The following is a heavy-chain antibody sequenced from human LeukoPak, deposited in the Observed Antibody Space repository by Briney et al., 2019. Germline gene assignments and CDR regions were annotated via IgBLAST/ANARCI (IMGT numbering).Heavy chain of an antibody. CDR2: IRSKAYGGTT. J-gene: IGHJ6*04. Sequence: GGSLRLSCTASGFTFGDYAMSWVRQAPGKGLEWVGFIRSKAYGGTTEYAASVKGRFTISRDNAKNTLYLQMNSLRAEDTAVYYCARDLQVYYDFWSGYPGGMDVWGKGTTVTVSS. D-gene: IGHD3-3*01. V-gene: IGHV3-49*04. CDR1: GFTFGDYA. CDR3: ARDLQVYYDFWSGYPGGMDV.